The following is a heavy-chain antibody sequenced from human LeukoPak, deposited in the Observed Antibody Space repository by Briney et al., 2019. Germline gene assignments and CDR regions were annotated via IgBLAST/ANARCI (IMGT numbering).Heavy chain of an antibody. J-gene: IGHJ4*02. D-gene: IGHD3-3*01. Sequence: ASVKVSCKASGYTFTSYDINWVRQATGQGLEWMGWMNPNSGNTGYAQKFQGRVTMTRNTSISTAYMELSRLRSDDTAVYYCARDESDFWSGYSSNWGQGTLVTVSS. CDR2: MNPNSGNT. CDR3: ARDESDFWSGYSSN. CDR1: GYTFTSYD. V-gene: IGHV1-8*01.